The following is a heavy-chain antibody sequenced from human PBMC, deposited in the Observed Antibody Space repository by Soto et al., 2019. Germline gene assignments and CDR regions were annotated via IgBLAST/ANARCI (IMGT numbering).Heavy chain of an antibody. J-gene: IGHJ3*02. Sequence: PGGSLRLSCAASGFTFSDHYMDWVRQAPGKGLEWVGRTRNKANSYTTEYAASVKGRFTISRDDSKNSLYLQMNSLKTEDTAVYYCARASDSSGYSSAFDIWGQGTMVTVSS. V-gene: IGHV3-72*01. CDR1: GFTFSDHY. CDR3: ARASDSSGYSSAFDI. D-gene: IGHD3-22*01. CDR2: TRNKANSYTT.